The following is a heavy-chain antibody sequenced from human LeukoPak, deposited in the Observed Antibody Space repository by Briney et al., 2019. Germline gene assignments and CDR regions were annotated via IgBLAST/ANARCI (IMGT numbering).Heavy chain of an antibody. CDR3: ARDRAAAGVPPRRRFDP. CDR2: ISSSSSYI. V-gene: IGHV3-21*01. CDR1: GFTFSSYS. Sequence: GGSLRLSCAASGFTFSSYSMNWVRQAPGKGLEWVSSISSSSSYIYYADSVKGRFTISRDNAKNSLYLQMNSLRAEHMAVYYCARDRAAAGVPPRRRFDPSGQGTLVTVSS. D-gene: IGHD6-13*01. J-gene: IGHJ5*02.